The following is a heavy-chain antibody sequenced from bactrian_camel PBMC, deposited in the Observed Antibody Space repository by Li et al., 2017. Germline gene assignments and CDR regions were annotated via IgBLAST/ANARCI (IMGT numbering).Heavy chain of an antibody. V-gene: IGHV3S6*01. Sequence: HVQLVESGGGLVQPGGSLRLSCSAGGSTSMYWWMGWVRQTPGKGLEWVSTLKWDGTDTYYADFVKGRFTISRANTKNTLYLQMNSLKPEDTAVYYCVSLVGRPLVHQGTQVTVS. CDR1: GSTSMYWW. D-gene: IGHD2*01. CDR2: LKWDGTDT. J-gene: IGHJ4*01.